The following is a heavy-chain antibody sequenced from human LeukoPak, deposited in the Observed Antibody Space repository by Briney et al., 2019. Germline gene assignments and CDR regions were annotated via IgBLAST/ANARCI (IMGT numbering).Heavy chain of an antibody. V-gene: IGHV1-69*04. D-gene: IGHD1-26*01. J-gene: IGHJ4*02. CDR1: GGTFSSYA. CDR3: ARELSSGSYTRSYYFDY. Sequence: ASVKVSCKASGGTFSSYAISWVRQAPGQGLEWVGRIIPIFGIANYAQKFQGRVTITADKSTSTAYMELSSLRSEDTAVYYCARELSSGSYTRSYYFDYWGQGTLVTVSS. CDR2: IIPIFGIA.